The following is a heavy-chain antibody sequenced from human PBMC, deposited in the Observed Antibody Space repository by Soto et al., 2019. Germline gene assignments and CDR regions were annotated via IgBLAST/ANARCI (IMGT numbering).Heavy chain of an antibody. CDR1: GDSITTNGYY. CDR3: ARSHYTYGLLIDY. J-gene: IGHJ4*02. D-gene: IGHD2-8*01. Sequence: SETLSLTCSVSGDSITTNGYYWGWIRQPPGKGLQWIGNVYWTGSTFSHPSLTSRVFISVDTSKNEFSLRLTSVTAADTAVYYCARSHYTYGLLIDYWGQGTLVTVSS. CDR2: VYWTGST. V-gene: IGHV4-39*01.